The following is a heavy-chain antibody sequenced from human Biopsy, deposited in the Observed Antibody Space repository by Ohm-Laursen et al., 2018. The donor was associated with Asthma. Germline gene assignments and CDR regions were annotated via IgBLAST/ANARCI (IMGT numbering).Heavy chain of an antibody. CDR2: ILTKFDIT. D-gene: IGHD3-22*01. J-gene: IGHJ4*02. CDR1: GGSFSNFA. Sequence: SSVKVSCNTSGGSFSNFAFSWVRQAPGHGLEWMGTILTKFDITSYAEKFQGRVTITADKSTSTTYMELSRLRSEDTAVYYCARSYDTDSYPVLVLDYWGQGTLVTVSS. V-gene: IGHV1-69*04. CDR3: ARSYDTDSYPVLVLDY.